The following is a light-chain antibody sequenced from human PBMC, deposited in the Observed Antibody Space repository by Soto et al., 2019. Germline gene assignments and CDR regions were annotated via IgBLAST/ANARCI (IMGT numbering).Light chain of an antibody. CDR1: SSDVGGYNY. CDR3: SSYTSSSTPYV. CDR2: DVS. V-gene: IGLV2-14*04. J-gene: IGLJ1*01. Sequence: TRTSSDVGGYNYVSWYQQHPGKAPKLMIYDVSNRPSGVSNRFSGSKSGNTASLTISGLQAEDEADYYCSSYTSSSTPYVFGTGTKVTVL.